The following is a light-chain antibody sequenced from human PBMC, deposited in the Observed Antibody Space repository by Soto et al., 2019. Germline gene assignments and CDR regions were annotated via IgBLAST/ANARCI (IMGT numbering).Light chain of an antibody. Sequence: ETVLTQSPGTLSLSPGERATLSCRASQTIRSNYLAWYRQTPGQAPRLLIYGASNRATGIADRFSGSGSGTDFTLIISRLEPEDFALYYCQQYGRSPWTFGQGTQVEIK. CDR1: QTIRSNY. V-gene: IGKV3-20*01. J-gene: IGKJ1*01. CDR2: GAS. CDR3: QQYGRSPWT.